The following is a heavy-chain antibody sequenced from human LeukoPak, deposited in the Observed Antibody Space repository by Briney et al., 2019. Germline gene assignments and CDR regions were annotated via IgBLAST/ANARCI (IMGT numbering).Heavy chain of an antibody. CDR1: GFPFSIYW. CDR2: NNGDGSTT. CDR3: SRSQFDF. V-gene: IGHV3-74*01. Sequence: GGSLRLSCATSGFPFSIYWMLWVRQAPGKGLEWVSRNNGDGSTTTYADSVKGRFTISRDNTENILYLQMDSLRAEDTAIYYCSRSQFDFWGQGVLVTVSS. J-gene: IGHJ4*02.